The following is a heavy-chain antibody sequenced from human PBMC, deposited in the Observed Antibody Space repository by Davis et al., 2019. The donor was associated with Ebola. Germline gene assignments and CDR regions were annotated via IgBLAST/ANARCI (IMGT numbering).Heavy chain of an antibody. CDR2: IKSKIDGGTT. J-gene: IGHJ5*02. Sequence: GESLKISCAASGFTFSNAWMSWVRQAPGKGLEWVGRIKSKIDGGTTDYAAPVKGRFTISRDDSKNTLYLQMNSLKTEDTAVYYCTTGIVGANHWGQGTLVTVSS. CDR3: TTGIVGANH. V-gene: IGHV3-15*01. D-gene: IGHD1-26*01. CDR1: GFTFSNAW.